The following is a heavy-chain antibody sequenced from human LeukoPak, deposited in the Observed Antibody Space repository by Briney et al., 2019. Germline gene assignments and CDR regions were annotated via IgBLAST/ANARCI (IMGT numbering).Heavy chain of an antibody. D-gene: IGHD1-1*01. Sequence: GGSLRLSCAASGFTFSNAWMSWVRQAPGKGLEWVGRIKSKTDGGTTDYAAPVKGRFTISRDDSKNTLYLQMNSLKTEDTAVYYCTTDLTTGTPSFVDHWGQGTLVTVSS. J-gene: IGHJ4*02. CDR3: TTDLTTGTPSFVDH. V-gene: IGHV3-15*01. CDR1: GFTFSNAW. CDR2: IKSKTDGGTT.